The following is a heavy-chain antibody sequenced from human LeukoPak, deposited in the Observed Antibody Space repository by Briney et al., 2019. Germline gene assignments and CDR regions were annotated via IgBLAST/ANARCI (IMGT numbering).Heavy chain of an antibody. J-gene: IGHJ5*02. CDR1: GDSISSSSYY. Sequence: PSETLSLTCTVSGDSISSSSYYWGWIRQPPGKGLEWIGYIYYSGSTNYNPSLKSRVTISVDTSKNQFSLKLSSVTAADTAVYYCARAYPYYYDSSGYYYSASWFDPWGQGTLVTVSS. CDR2: IYYSGST. D-gene: IGHD3-22*01. CDR3: ARAYPYYYDSSGYYYSASWFDP. V-gene: IGHV4-61*05.